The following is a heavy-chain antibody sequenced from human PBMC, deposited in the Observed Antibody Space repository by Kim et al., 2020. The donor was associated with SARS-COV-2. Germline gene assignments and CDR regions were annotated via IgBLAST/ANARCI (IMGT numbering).Heavy chain of an antibody. CDR2: INAGNGNT. J-gene: IGHJ6*02. D-gene: IGHD4-17*01. V-gene: IGHV1-3*01. CDR1: GYTFTSYA. Sequence: ASVKVSCKASGYTFTSYAMHWVRQAPGQRLEWMGWINAGNGNTKYSQKFQGRVTITRDTSASTAYMELSSLRSEDTAVYYCARATVVYYGMDVWGQGTTVTVSS. CDR3: ARATVVYYGMDV.